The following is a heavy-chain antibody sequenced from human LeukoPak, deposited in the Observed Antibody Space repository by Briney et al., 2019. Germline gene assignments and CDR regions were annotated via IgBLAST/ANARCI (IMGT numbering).Heavy chain of an antibody. CDR2: ISGSGGST. CDR1: GFTVSSNY. J-gene: IGHJ4*02. D-gene: IGHD3-10*01. V-gene: IGHV3-23*01. CDR3: AKDHMSITMVRGLDY. Sequence: GGSLRLSCAASGFTVSSNYMSWVRQAPGKGLEWVSAISGSGGSTYYADSVKGRFTISRDNSKNTLYLQMNSQRAEDTAVYYCAKDHMSITMVRGLDYWGQGTLVTVSS.